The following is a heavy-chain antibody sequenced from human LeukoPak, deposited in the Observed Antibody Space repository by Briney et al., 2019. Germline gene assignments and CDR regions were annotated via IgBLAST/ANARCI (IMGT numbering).Heavy chain of an antibody. Sequence: SETLSLTCSVSGGSLSKYYWSWIRQPPGKGLEWIGYVFYTGNANYNPSLKSRVTISVDTSKDQFSLKLSSATAADTAVYYCARHLITGTTYRQGFDIWGQGTMATVSS. J-gene: IGHJ3*02. D-gene: IGHD1-1*01. CDR1: GGSLSKYY. CDR2: VFYTGNA. V-gene: IGHV4-59*08. CDR3: ARHLITGTTYRQGFDI.